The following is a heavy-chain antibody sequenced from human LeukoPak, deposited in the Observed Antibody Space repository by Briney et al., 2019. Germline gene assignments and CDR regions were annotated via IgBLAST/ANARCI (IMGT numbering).Heavy chain of an antibody. D-gene: IGHD2-15*01. CDR2: INHSGST. CDR1: GGSFSGYY. Sequence: SETLSLTCAVYGGSFSGYYWSWIRQPPGKGLEWIGEINHSGSTNYNPSLKSRVTISVDTSKNQFSLKLSSVTAADTAVYYCARRGLAGYFDYWGQGTLVTVSS. J-gene: IGHJ4*02. CDR3: ARRGLAGYFDY. V-gene: IGHV4-34*01.